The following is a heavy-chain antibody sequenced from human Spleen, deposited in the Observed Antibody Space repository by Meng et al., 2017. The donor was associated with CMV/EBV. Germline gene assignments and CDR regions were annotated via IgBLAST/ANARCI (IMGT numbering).Heavy chain of an antibody. D-gene: IGHD4-11*01. Sequence: GESLKISCAASGFTFDDYGMSWVRQAPGKGLEWVSLISWEGGSTYYADSVKGRFTISRDNSKNTLYLQMNSLRAEDTAVYYCARMGYSNYFPYYYGMDVWGQGTTVTVSS. CDR2: ISWEGGST. J-gene: IGHJ6*02. V-gene: IGHV3-20*04. CDR3: ARMGYSNYFPYYYGMDV. CDR1: GFTFDDYG.